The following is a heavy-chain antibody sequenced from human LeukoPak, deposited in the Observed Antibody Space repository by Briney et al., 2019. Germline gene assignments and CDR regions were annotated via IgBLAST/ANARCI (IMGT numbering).Heavy chain of an antibody. D-gene: IGHD2-2*01. CDR3: AKEEVPNDY. CDR2: ISISGETT. CDR1: GFTFSRSA. Sequence: GGSLRLSCEVSGFTFSRSAMSWVRQAPGKGLEWVSGISISGETTYYADSVQGRFTISRDNSKNTVYLQMYSLRAEGTAVYYCAKEEVPNDYWGQGTLVTVSS. J-gene: IGHJ4*02. V-gene: IGHV3-23*01.